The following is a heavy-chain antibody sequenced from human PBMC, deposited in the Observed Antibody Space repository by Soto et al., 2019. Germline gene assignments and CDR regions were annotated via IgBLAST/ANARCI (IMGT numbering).Heavy chain of an antibody. Sequence: QVQLVQSGAEVKKPGASVKVSCKASGYTFTSYGISWVRQAPGQGLEWMGWLSAYIGNTNYAQKLQGRVTMTTDTSTSTAYIELRSLSSVDTAVYYCARDSEYVDTAMSPLDYWGQGTLVTVSS. CDR1: GYTFTSYG. J-gene: IGHJ4*02. V-gene: IGHV1-18*01. CDR2: LSAYIGNT. D-gene: IGHD5-18*01. CDR3: ARDSEYVDTAMSPLDY.